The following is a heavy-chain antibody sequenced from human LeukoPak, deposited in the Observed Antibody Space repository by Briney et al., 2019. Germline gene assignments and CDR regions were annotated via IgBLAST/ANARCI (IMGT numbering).Heavy chain of an antibody. CDR2: ISETGRST. CDR3: ANSASTLV. CDR1: GFTFSTNT. Sequence: LGGSLRLSCAASGFTFSTNTMNWVRPAPGKGLEWVSTISETGRSTYYADSVKGRFTISRDNSQNTLYLQMNSLRAEDTAIYYCANSASTLVWGQGTTVTVSS. J-gene: IGHJ6*02. V-gene: IGHV3-23*01.